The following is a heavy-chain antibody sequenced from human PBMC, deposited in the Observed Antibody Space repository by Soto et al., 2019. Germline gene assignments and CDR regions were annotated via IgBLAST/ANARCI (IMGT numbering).Heavy chain of an antibody. CDR1: GYSFAGYW. V-gene: IGHV5-10-1*01. CDR2: IDPSDSQT. CDR3: ARQIYDSDTDPNFQYYFDS. Sequence: GESLKISCKGSGYSFAGYWITWVRQKPGKGLEWMGRIDPSDSQTYYSPSFRGHVTISVTKSITTVFLQWSSLRASDTAMYYCARQIYDSDTDPNFQYYFDSWGQGTPVTVSS. D-gene: IGHD3-22*01. J-gene: IGHJ4*02.